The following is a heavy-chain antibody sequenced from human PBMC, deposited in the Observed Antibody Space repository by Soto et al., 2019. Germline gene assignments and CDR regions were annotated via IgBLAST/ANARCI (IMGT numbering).Heavy chain of an antibody. D-gene: IGHD1-26*01. V-gene: IGHV4-4*03. CDR3: ARVSGGGAGLDY. Sequence: QVHLQESGAGLVKPPGTLSLTCVVSGGSISSTNWWSWVRQPPGKGLEWIWEIYHSGSTNYNPSLQSRVTISIDKSKNQFSLKLSSVTAADTAVYYCARVSGGGAGLDYWGQGTLVTVSS. CDR2: IYHSGST. J-gene: IGHJ4*02. CDR1: GGSISSTNW.